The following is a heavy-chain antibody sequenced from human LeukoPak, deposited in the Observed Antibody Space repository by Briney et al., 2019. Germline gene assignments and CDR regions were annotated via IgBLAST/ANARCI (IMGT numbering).Heavy chain of an antibody. CDR1: GDAITSDKYY. Sequence: PSETLSLTCTVSGDAITSDKYYWGWIRQPPGKGLEWIGNIHHSGSTYYSPSLKSRVTISVDTSKNQFSLRLNSVTAADTAVYYCARGSYDYVWGSYRYILTYFDYWGQGTLVTVSS. V-gene: IGHV4-39*01. CDR3: ARGSYDYVWGSYRYILTYFDY. CDR2: IHHSGST. J-gene: IGHJ4*02. D-gene: IGHD3-16*02.